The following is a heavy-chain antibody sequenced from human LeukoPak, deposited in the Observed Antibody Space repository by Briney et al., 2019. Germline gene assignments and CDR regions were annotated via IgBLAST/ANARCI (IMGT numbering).Heavy chain of an antibody. D-gene: IGHD3-10*01. CDR3: ATLGSDGSGRPFDY. V-gene: IGHV1-8*01. CDR1: GYTFTSYD. Sequence: ASVKVSCKASGYTFTSYDINWVRQATGQGLEWMGWMNPNSGNTGYAQKFQGRVTMTRNTSISTAYMELSSLRSEDTAVYYCATLGSDGSGRPFDYWGQGTLVTVSS. CDR2: MNPNSGNT. J-gene: IGHJ4*02.